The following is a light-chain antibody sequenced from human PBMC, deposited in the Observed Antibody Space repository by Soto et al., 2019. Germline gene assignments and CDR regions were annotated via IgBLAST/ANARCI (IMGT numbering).Light chain of an antibody. CDR3: QSYDSSLRGV. J-gene: IGLJ2*01. CDR2: GNS. CDR1: SSNIGAGYD. V-gene: IGLV1-40*01. Sequence: QSVLTQPPSVSGAPGQRVTISCTGSSSNIGAGYDVHWYQQLPGTAPKLLIYGNSNRPSGVPDRFSGSKSSTSASLAITGLQAEDEADYYCQSYDSSLRGVFGGGTKLTVL.